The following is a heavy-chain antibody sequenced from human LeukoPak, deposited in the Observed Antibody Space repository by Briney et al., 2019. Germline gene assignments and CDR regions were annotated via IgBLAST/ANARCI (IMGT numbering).Heavy chain of an antibody. D-gene: IGHD4-17*01. CDR1: NYSVSNSLY. V-gene: IGHV4-38-2*02. CDR2: IYRSGST. J-gene: IGHJ6*03. CDR3: ARGTYGYYMDV. Sequence: PSETLSLTCSGSNYSVSNSLYWGWLRQPPGKGLEWIGSIYRSGSTFYNPSLKSRVTISLDTSKNQFSLKLSSVTAADTAVYFCARGTYGYYMDVWGKGTTVTVSS.